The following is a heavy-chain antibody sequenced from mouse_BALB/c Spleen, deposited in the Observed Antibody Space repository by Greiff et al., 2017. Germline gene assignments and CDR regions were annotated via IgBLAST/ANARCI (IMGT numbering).Heavy chain of an antibody. D-gene: IGHD2-3*01. CDR3: ASDGYAMDY. V-gene: IGHV1-55*01. CDR2: IYPGSGST. J-gene: IGHJ4*01. CDR1: GYNFTSYW. Sequence: QVQLKESGAELVKPGTSVKLSCKASGYNFTSYWINWVKLRPGQGLEWIGDIYPGSGSTNYNEKFKSKATLTVDTSSSTAYMQLSSLASEDSALYYCASDGYAMDYWGQGTSVTVSS.